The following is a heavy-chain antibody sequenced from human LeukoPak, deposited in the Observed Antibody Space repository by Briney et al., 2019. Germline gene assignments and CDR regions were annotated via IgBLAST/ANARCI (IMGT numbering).Heavy chain of an antibody. J-gene: IGHJ4*02. D-gene: IGHD1-14*01. V-gene: IGHV3-23*01. CDR2: ISGNGGRT. CDR1: GFTFSTYT. Sequence: GGSLRLSCAAYGFTFSTYTMAWVRQAPGGGLEWVSGISGNGGRTYYADSVKGRFAISRDDSKSTLYLQMNSLRGGDTAVYYCAKDFGRNLGGPGYWGRGTLVIVSS. CDR3: AKDFGRNLGGPGY.